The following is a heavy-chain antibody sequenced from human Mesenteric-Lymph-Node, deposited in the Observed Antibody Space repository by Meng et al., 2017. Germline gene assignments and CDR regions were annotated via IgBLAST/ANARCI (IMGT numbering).Heavy chain of an antibody. CDR1: GFTFSSYG. V-gene: IGHV3-33*01. J-gene: IGHJ4*02. CDR2: IWYDGSNK. CDR3: VRGSPHDS. D-gene: IGHD6-6*01. Sequence: GESLKISCAASGFTFSSYGMHWVRQAPGKGLEWVAVIWYDGSNKYYADSVKGRFTISRDNAKNTLDLQVNSLRVEDTAVYYCVRGSPHDSWGQGTLVTVSS.